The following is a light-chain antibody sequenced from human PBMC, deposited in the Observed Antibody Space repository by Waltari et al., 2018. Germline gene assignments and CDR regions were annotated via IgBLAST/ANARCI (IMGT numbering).Light chain of an antibody. CDR3: QQYDNWPPWT. J-gene: IGKJ1*01. CDR2: SAS. Sequence: IVLTQSPGTLSLSPGERATLSCRASQSVSSRYLAWYQQKPGQAPRVVIYSASGRATGIPDRFSGSGSGTDFTLTISSLQSEDFAVYYCQQYDNWPPWTFGQGTKVELE. V-gene: IGKV3-20*01. CDR1: QSVSSRY.